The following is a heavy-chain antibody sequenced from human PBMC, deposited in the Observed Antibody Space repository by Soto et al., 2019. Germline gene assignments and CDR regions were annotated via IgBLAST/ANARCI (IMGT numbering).Heavy chain of an antibody. Sequence: GESLKISCKGSGYSFTSYWISWVRQMPGKGLEWMGRIDPSDSYTNYSPSFQGHVTISADKSISTAYLQWSSLKASDTAMYYCARHLQEENNWFDPWGQGTLVTVSS. CDR2: IDPSDSYT. J-gene: IGHJ5*02. CDR1: GYSFTSYW. CDR3: ARHLQEENNWFDP. V-gene: IGHV5-10-1*01.